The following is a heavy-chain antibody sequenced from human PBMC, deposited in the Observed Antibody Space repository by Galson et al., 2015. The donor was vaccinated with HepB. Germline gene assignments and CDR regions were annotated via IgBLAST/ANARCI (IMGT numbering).Heavy chain of an antibody. CDR3: ATVYWEDI. CDR2: IKTKTDGGTT. J-gene: IGHJ6*02. Sequence: SLRLSCAGSGFTFSDAWMTWVRQGPGKGLEWVARIKTKTDGGTTDYATSVEGRFTISRDDSKNTVYLQMNSLKTDDTALYYCATVYWEDIWGQGTTVTVS. CDR1: GFTFSDAW. V-gene: IGHV3-15*05. D-gene: IGHD1-26*01.